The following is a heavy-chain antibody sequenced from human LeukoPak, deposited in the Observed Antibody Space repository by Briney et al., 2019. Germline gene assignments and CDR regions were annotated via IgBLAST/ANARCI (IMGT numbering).Heavy chain of an antibody. J-gene: IGHJ4*02. V-gene: IGHV4-59*01. CDR2: IYYSGST. CDR1: GGSISSYY. D-gene: IGHD2-2*01. Sequence: SETLSLTCTVSGGSISSYYWSWIRQPPGKGLEWMGYIYYSGSTNYNPSLKSRVTISVDTSKNQFSLKLSSVTAADTAVYYCARGPYCSSTSCSYYFDYWGQGTLVTVSS. CDR3: ARGPYCSSTSCSYYFDY.